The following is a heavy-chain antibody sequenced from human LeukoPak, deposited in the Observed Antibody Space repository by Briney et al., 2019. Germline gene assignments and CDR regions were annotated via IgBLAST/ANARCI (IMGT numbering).Heavy chain of an antibody. V-gene: IGHV3-49*03. CDR2: IRSKVYGGTP. D-gene: IGHD6-19*01. Sequence: GGSLRLSCTGSGFTFGDYAMSWFRQAPERGLEYIGFIRSKVYGGTPEYAASVGGRFTISRDDSKSITYPQMNSLKSEDTAVHYCSREGGSGWAYDYWGQGTVVTVSS. J-gene: IGHJ4*02. CDR1: GFTFGDYA. CDR3: SREGGSGWAYDY.